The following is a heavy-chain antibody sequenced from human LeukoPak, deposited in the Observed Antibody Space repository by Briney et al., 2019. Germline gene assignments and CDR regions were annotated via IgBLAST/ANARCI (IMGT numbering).Heavy chain of an antibody. CDR2: VSYEGSYK. D-gene: IGHD4-23*01. J-gene: IGHJ4*02. Sequence: PGGPLRLSCAASGFTFHNYALHWVRKAPGKGVEGVAVVSYEGSYKDYADSVKGRFTISRDNSRNKLYLQTHSLSPQDAAVYYCARGARKGDDYGGFFDYWGQGTLVTVSS. CDR3: ARGARKGDDYGGFFDY. CDR1: GFTFHNYA. V-gene: IGHV3-30*04.